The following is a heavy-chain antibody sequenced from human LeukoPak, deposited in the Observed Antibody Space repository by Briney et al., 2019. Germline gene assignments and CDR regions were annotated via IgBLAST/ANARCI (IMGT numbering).Heavy chain of an antibody. J-gene: IGHJ4*02. Sequence: PGRSLRLSCTASGFTFGDYAMSWVRQAPGKGLEWVSFIRSKAYGGTTEYAASVKGRFTISRDDSKSIAYLQMNSLKTEDTAVYYCTGVSLVAASVLFDYWGQGTLVTVSS. D-gene: IGHD2-15*01. CDR2: IRSKAYGGTT. CDR1: GFTFGDYA. V-gene: IGHV3-49*04. CDR3: TGVSLVAASVLFDY.